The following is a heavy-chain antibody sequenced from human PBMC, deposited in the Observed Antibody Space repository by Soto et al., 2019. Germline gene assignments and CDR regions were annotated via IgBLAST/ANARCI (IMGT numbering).Heavy chain of an antibody. J-gene: IGHJ4*02. CDR1: GYTFTSYG. CDR2: ISAYNGNT. Sequence: QVQLVQSGAEVKKPGASVKVSCKASGYTFTSYGISWVRQAPGQGLEWMGWISAYNGNTNYAQKLQGRVTMTTDTSTSTAYMELRSLRSDDTAVYYCARERGVTTRSVTGGYSYGSLYWGQGTLVTVSS. V-gene: IGHV1-18*01. D-gene: IGHD5-18*01. CDR3: ARERGVTTRSVTGGYSYGSLY.